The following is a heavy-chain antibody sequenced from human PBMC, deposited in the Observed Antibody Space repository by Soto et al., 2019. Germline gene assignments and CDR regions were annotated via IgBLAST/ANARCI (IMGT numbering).Heavy chain of an antibody. V-gene: IGHV3-30*03. D-gene: IGHD2-21*01. CDR1: GVTFSSYG. J-gene: IGHJ4*02. Sequence: GGSLRLSCAASGVTFSSYGMNWVRQAPGKGLEWVAVISYDGSNKYYADSVKGRFTISRDNSKNTLYLQMNSLRAEDTAVYYCARGGEPIDYWGQGTLVTVSS. CDR2: ISYDGSNK. CDR3: ARGGEPIDY.